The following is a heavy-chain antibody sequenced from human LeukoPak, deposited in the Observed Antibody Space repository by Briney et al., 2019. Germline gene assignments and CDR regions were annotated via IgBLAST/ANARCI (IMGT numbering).Heavy chain of an antibody. V-gene: IGHV3-30*02. CDR3: AKAPDYGDSRRYDAFDI. Sequence: GSLRLSCAASGFTFSSYGMHWVRQAPGKGLEWVAFIRYDGSNKYYADSVKGRFTISRDNSKNTQYLQMNSLRAEDTAVYYCAKAPDYGDSRRYDAFDIWGQGTMVTVSS. D-gene: IGHD4-17*01. CDR1: GFTFSSYG. J-gene: IGHJ3*02. CDR2: IRYDGSNK.